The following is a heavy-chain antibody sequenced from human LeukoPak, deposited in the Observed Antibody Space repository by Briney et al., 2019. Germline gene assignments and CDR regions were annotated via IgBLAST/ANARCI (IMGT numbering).Heavy chain of an antibody. CDR1: GFTFSSYS. D-gene: IGHD2-2*01. CDR3: AKDPGYQVVYCFDY. Sequence: GGSLRLSCAASGFTFSSYSMSWVRQAPGKGLEWVSGISGSGGSTDYADSVKGRFTISRDNSKNTLYQQMNSLRAGDTAVYYCAKDPGYQVVYCFDYWGQGTLVTVSS. V-gene: IGHV3-23*01. J-gene: IGHJ4*02. CDR2: ISGSGGST.